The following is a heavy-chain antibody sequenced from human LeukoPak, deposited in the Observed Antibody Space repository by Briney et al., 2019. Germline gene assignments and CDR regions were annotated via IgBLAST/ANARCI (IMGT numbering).Heavy chain of an antibody. Sequence: PSETLSLTCTVSGGSLSSYYWSWIRQPPGKGVEWSGYIYYSGSTNYNPSLKSRVTISVDTSKNQFSLKLSSVTAADTAVYYCARHEYYDSSGYYDYWGQGTLVTVS. CDR3: ARHEYYDSSGYYDY. CDR1: GGSLSSYY. J-gene: IGHJ4*02. V-gene: IGHV4-59*08. D-gene: IGHD3-22*01. CDR2: IYYSGST.